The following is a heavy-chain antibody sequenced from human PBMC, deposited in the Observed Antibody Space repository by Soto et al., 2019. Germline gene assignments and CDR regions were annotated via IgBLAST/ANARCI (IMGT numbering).Heavy chain of an antibody. V-gene: IGHV3-53*01. D-gene: IGHD1-1*01. CDR2: IYSGGST. J-gene: IGHJ6*02. CDR1: GFTVSSNY. CDR3: ASMEYYYYYGMDV. Sequence: PGGSLRLSCAASGFTVSSNYMSWVRQAPGKGLEWVSVIYSGGSTYYADSVKGRFTISRDNSKNTLYLQMNSLRAEDTAVYYCASMEYYYYYGMDVWGQGTTVTV.